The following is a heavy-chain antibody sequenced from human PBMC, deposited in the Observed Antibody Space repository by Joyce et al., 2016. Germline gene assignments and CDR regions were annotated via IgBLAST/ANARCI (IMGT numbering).Heavy chain of an antibody. V-gene: IGHV1-18*04. CDR1: GYTFYNYG. J-gene: IGHJ6*02. CDR3: ARDPGNEYVWGSYRFDPHYGMDV. Sequence: QLQLVQSGSEVKKPGASVKVSCKASGYTFYNYGISWVRQAPGHGLEWMGVISPYNGTTKYAQKLQDRVTMTTDTPTTTAYVEVRDLISDDTAVYYCARDPGNEYVWGSYRFDPHYGMDVWGQGTAVTVSS. CDR2: ISPYNGTT. D-gene: IGHD3-16*02.